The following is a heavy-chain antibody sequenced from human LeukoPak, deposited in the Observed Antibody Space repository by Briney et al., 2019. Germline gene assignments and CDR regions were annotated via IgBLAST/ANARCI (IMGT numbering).Heavy chain of an antibody. CDR3: AKSGGYDSAFDAFDI. CDR1: GFTFSSYG. D-gene: IGHD5-12*01. Sequence: GGSLRLSCAASGFTFSSYGMHWVRQAPGKGLEWVAVISYDGSNKYYADSVKGRFTISRDNSKNTLYLQMNSLRAEDTAVYYCAKSGGYDSAFDAFDIWGQGTMVTVSS. CDR2: ISYDGSNK. V-gene: IGHV3-30*18. J-gene: IGHJ3*02.